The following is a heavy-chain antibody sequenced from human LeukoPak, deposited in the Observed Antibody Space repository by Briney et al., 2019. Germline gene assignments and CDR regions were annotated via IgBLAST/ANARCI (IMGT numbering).Heavy chain of an antibody. J-gene: IGHJ4*02. Sequence: PGGSLRLSCAASGFTFSTYWMHWVRQAPGKGLEWVANIKHDGSEKYYVDSVKGRFTISRDNAKNSLYLQMNSLRAEDTAVYYCARLTANFDYWGQGTLVTVSS. CDR1: GFTFSTYW. D-gene: IGHD1-14*01. CDR2: IKHDGSEK. CDR3: ARLTANFDY. V-gene: IGHV3-7*03.